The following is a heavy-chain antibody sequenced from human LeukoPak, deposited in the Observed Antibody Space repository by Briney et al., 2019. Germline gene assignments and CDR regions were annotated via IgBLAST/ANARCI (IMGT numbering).Heavy chain of an antibody. D-gene: IGHD3-10*01. J-gene: IGHJ4*02. CDR2: ISWNSVSI. V-gene: IGHV3-9*01. CDR3: ARDLAGHYYGSGSSFDY. Sequence: GGSLRLSCAASGFTLDDYVMHWVRQAPGKGLEWVSGISWNSVSIGYADSVKGRFTISRDNAKNSLYLQMDSLRAEDTAVYYCARDLAGHYYGSGSSFDYWGQGTLVTVS. CDR1: GFTLDDYV.